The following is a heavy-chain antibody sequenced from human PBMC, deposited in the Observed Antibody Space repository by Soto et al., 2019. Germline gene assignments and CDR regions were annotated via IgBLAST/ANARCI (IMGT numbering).Heavy chain of an antibody. Sequence: GGSLRLSCAASGFTFSSYWMHWVRQAPGKGLVWVSRINSDGSSTSYADSVKGRFTISRDNAKNTLYLQMNSLRAEDTAVYYCARVMEILEWFKNYYYMDVWGKGTTVTVSS. CDR2: INSDGSST. V-gene: IGHV3-74*01. D-gene: IGHD3-3*01. CDR3: ARVMEILEWFKNYYYMDV. CDR1: GFTFSSYW. J-gene: IGHJ6*03.